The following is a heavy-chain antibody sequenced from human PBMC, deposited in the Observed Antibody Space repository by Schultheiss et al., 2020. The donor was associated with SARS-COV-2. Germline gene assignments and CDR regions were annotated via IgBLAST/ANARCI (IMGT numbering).Heavy chain of an antibody. Sequence: SETLSLTCAVYGGSFNGYYWSWIRQPPGKGLEWIGEINHSGSTNYNPSLKSRVTISVDTSKNQFSLKLTSMTPADTAVYYCARGAGAHVYWGQGTLVTVSS. D-gene: IGHD4/OR15-4a*01. CDR3: ARGAGAHVY. CDR2: INHSGST. J-gene: IGHJ4*02. CDR1: GGSFNGYY. V-gene: IGHV4-34*01.